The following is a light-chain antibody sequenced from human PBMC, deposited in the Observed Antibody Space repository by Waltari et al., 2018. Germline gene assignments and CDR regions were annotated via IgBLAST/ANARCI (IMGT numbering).Light chain of an antibody. CDR2: INYDGSH. J-gene: IGLJ3*02. V-gene: IGLV4-69*02. CDR3: QTWDSGIQV. Sequence: QPVLTQSPSASASLGDSVKLTCTLSSGPSTHAIAWHPQQPEKGPRYLMKINYDGSHIKGDGIPDRFSGSISGAERYLTISSLQSEDEGDYYCQTWDSGIQVFGGGTKLTVL. CDR1: SGPSTHA.